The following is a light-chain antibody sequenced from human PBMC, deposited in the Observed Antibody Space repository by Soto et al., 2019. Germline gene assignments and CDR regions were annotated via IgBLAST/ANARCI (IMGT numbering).Light chain of an antibody. CDR2: EVS. CDR3: SSYTTTSTLV. Sequence: QSALTQPASVSGSPGQSITISCTGSSSDVGYYNFVSWYQQVPGKAPKLLISEVSNRPSGVSNRFSGSKSGNTASLTISGLQAEDEADYYCSSYTTTSTLVVGGGTKLTVL. J-gene: IGLJ3*02. V-gene: IGLV2-14*01. CDR1: SSDVGYYNF.